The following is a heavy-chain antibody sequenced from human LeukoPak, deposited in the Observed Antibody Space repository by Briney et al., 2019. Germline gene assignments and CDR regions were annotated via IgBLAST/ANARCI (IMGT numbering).Heavy chain of an antibody. V-gene: IGHV1-69*05. D-gene: IGHD3-3*01. J-gene: IGHJ6*03. Sequence: SVKVSCKASGGTFSSYAISWVRQAPGQGLEWMGGIIPIFGTANYAQKFQGRVTITTDESTSTAYMELSSLRSEDTAVYYCASQAVEYDFHYYYMDVWGKGTTVTVSS. CDR3: ASQAVEYDFHYYYMDV. CDR2: IIPIFGTA. CDR1: GGTFSSYA.